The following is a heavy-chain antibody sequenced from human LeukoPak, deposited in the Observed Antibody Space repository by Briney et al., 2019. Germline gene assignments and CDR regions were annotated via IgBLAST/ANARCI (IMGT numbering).Heavy chain of an antibody. CDR2: INHSGST. CDR1: GGSISGYY. CDR3: ARERNRENY. V-gene: IGHV4-34*01. D-gene: IGHD6-25*01. Sequence: SETLSLTCTVSGGSISGYYWSWIRQPPGKGLEWIGEINHSGSTNYNPSLKSRVTISVDTSKNQFSLKLSSVTAADTAVYYCARERNRENYWGQGTLVTVSS. J-gene: IGHJ4*02.